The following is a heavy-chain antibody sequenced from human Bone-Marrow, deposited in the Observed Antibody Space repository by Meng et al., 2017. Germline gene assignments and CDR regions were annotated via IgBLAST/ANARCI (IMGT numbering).Heavy chain of an antibody. CDR1: GFTFRSFA. D-gene: IGHD3-22*01. J-gene: IGHJ4*02. CDR2: ISGSGGST. Sequence: LICAASGFTFRSFAMSWVRQAPGKGLEWVSAISGSGGSTYYADSVKGRFTISRDNAKNSLYLQMNSLRAEDMAVYYCSRDGQEDNDRRGYYVPYPIDYWGQGILVTVSS. V-gene: IGHV3-23*01. CDR3: SRDGQEDNDRRGYYVPYPIDY.